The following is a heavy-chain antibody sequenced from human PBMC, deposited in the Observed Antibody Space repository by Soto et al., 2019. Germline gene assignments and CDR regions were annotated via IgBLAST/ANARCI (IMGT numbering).Heavy chain of an antibody. CDR2: IYTSGST. CDR3: ASGYYDRIGFYFDS. Sequence: SETVSLTCTVSGGSISSYYWSWIRQPAGKGLEWIRRIYTSGSTNYNPSLKSRVTMSVDTSKNQFSLKLSSVTAEDTAVYYCASGYYDRIGFYFDSWGQGTLVTVSS. V-gene: IGHV4-4*07. CDR1: GGSISSYY. D-gene: IGHD3-22*01. J-gene: IGHJ4*02.